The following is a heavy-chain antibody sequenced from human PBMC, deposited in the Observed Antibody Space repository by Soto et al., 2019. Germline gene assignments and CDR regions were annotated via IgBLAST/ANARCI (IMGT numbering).Heavy chain of an antibody. CDR2: ISSSSSYI. D-gene: IGHD3-22*01. Sequence: GILRLSCAASGFTFSSYSMNWVRQAPGKGLEWVSSISSSSSYIYYADTVKGRFTISRDNAKNSLYLQMNSLRADDTAVYYCATGEYYYDSSGYYYCWGQGTLVTVSS. J-gene: IGHJ4*02. V-gene: IGHV3-21*01. CDR3: ATGEYYYDSSGYYYC. CDR1: GFTFSSYS.